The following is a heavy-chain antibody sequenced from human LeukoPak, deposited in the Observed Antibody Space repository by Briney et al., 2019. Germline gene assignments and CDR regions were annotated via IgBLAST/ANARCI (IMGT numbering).Heavy chain of an antibody. J-gene: IGHJ5*02. Sequence: GRSLRLSCAASGFTFSSYGMHWVRQAPGKGLEWVAVIWYDGSNKYYADSVKGRFTISRDNSKNTLYLQMNSLRAEDTAVYYCAASIIVGAFDPWGQGTLVTVSS. V-gene: IGHV3-33*01. CDR2: IWYDGSNK. D-gene: IGHD1-26*01. CDR1: GFTFSSYG. CDR3: AASIIVGAFDP.